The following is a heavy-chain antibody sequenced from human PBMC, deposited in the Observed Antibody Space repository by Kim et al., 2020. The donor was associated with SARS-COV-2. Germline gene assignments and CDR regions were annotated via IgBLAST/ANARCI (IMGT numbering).Heavy chain of an antibody. V-gene: IGHV3-15*01. D-gene: IGHD5-12*01. J-gene: IGHJ4*02. CDR3: TTALRGSRTLPFDY. Sequence: YPPPVKGRFTISRDDSKNTLYLQMNSLKTEDTAVYYCTTALRGSRTLPFDYWGQGTLVTVSS.